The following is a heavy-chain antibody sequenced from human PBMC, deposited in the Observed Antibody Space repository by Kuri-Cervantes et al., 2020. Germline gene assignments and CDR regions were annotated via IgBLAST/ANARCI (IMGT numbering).Heavy chain of an antibody. D-gene: IGHD3-10*01. V-gene: IGHV3-30*02. CDR2: IWYDASNK. J-gene: IGHJ4*02. CDR3: AKDFGSGDY. CDR1: GLTFSDHA. Sequence: GESLKISCAAAGLTFSDHAMHWVRQAPGKGLEWVAVIWYDASNKYYIDSVKGRFTISRDNSKKTLDLQMNSLRAEDTAVYYCAKDFGSGDYWGQGTLVTVSS.